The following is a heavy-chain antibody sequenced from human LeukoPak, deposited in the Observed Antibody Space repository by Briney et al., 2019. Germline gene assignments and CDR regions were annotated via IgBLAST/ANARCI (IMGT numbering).Heavy chain of an antibody. CDR2: SYHSGST. J-gene: IGHJ4*02. V-gene: IGHV4-38-2*01. CDR1: GYSISSGYY. Sequence: PSETLSLTCAVSGYSISSGYYWAWIRQPPGKGLEWIGQSYHSGSTYSNPSLKSRVTISLDTSNNQFSLRLSPVTAADTAVYYCAKVGAYGDYARHDYWGQGTLVTVSS. CDR3: AKVGAYGDYARHDY. D-gene: IGHD4-17*01.